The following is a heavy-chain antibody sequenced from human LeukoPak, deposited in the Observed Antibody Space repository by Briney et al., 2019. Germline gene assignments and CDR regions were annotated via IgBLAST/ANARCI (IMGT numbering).Heavy chain of an antibody. CDR2: ISYDGSNK. CDR1: GFTFSSYG. D-gene: IGHD3-9*01. J-gene: IGHJ6*02. Sequence: PGRSLRLSCAASGFTFSSYGMHWVRQAPGKGLEWVAVISYDGSNKYYADSVKGRFTISRDNARNSLYLQMNSLRAEDTAVYYCARDQSGGLLRYFDGSSYGMDVWGQGTTVTVSS. V-gene: IGHV3-30*03. CDR3: ARDQSGGLLRYFDGSSYGMDV.